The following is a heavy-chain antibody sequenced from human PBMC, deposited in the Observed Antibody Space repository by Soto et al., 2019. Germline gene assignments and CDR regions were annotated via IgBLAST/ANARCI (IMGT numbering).Heavy chain of an antibody. CDR3: ARGIPTYGGNSGIYFDY. CDR2: IYYSGST. CDR1: GGSISSYY. Sequence: PTETLSLTCTVSGGSISSYYWSWIRQPPGKGLEWIGYIYYSGSTNYNPSLKSRVTISVDTSKNQFSLKLSSVTAADTAVYYCARGIPTYGGNSGIYFDYWGHGTLVTVS. D-gene: IGHD4-17*01. V-gene: IGHV4-59*01. J-gene: IGHJ4*01.